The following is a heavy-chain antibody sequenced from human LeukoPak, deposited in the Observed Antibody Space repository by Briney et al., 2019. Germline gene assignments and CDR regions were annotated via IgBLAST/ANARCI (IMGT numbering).Heavy chain of an antibody. D-gene: IGHD3-22*01. V-gene: IGHV4-30-4*01. J-gene: IGHJ4*02. CDR2: IYYSGST. CDR1: GGSISSGDYY. Sequence: SETLSLTCTVSGGSISSGDYYWGWIRQPPGKGLEWIGYIYYSGSTYYNPSLKSRVTISVDTSKNQFSLKLSSVTAADTAVYYCARARYYYDSSGMPFDYWGQGTLVTVSS. CDR3: ARARYYYDSSGMPFDY.